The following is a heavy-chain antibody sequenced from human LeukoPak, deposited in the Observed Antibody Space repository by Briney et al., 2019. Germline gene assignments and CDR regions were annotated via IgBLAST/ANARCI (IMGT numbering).Heavy chain of an antibody. D-gene: IGHD6-19*01. CDR1: GFTFSNSW. CDR3: ATKQWLAPPPDS. J-gene: IGHJ4*02. V-gene: IGHV3-7*01. Sequence: PGGSLRLSCVASGFTFSNSWMSWVRQAPGKGLEWVANIRHDGSEKNYVDSVKGRFTISRDNAKRSLYLQMNSLRVEDTAVYYCATKQWLAPPPDSWGQGTPVTVSS. CDR2: IRHDGSEK.